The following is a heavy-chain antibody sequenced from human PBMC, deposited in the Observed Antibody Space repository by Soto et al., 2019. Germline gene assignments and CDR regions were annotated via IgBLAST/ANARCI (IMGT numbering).Heavy chain of an antibody. CDR3: ARDYVGAYCSSTSCYSNYYYGMDV. CDR2: ISSSSSTI. V-gene: IGHV3-48*01. Sequence: EVQLVESGGGLVQPGGSLRLSCAASGFTFSSYSMNWVRQAPGKGLEWVSYISSSSSTIYYADSVKGRFTISRDKAKNSLYLQMNRLRAEDTAVYYCARDYVGAYCSSTSCYSNYYYGMDVWGQGTTVTVSS. D-gene: IGHD2-2*01. J-gene: IGHJ6*02. CDR1: GFTFSSYS.